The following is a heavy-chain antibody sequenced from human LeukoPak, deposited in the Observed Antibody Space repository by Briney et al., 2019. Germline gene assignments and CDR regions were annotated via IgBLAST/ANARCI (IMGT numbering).Heavy chain of an antibody. CDR1: GYTFTGYH. V-gene: IGHV1-2*02. Sequence: ASVKVSCKASGYTFTGYHMHWVRQAPGQGLEWMGWINPNSGGTNYAQKFQGRVTMTRDTSISTAYMELSRLRSDDTAVYYCASTDQGDYSSSWYERGRRGGATQYYYMDVWGKGTTVTVSS. CDR3: ASTDQGDYSSSWYERGRRGGATQYYYMDV. CDR2: INPNSGGT. D-gene: IGHD6-13*01. J-gene: IGHJ6*03.